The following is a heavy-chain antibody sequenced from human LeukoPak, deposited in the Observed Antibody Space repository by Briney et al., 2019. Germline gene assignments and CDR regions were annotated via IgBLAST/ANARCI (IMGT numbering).Heavy chain of an antibody. V-gene: IGHV3-74*01. J-gene: IGHJ4*02. Sequence: SGGSLRLSCAGTGFTFSAYWMHRVRQAPGKGPVWLARINSDGYSISYADSVKGRFTISRDNAKKTLYLQMNTLRAEDTAMYYCARAIAEAGTDSWGQGTLVTVSS. CDR1: GFTFSAYW. D-gene: IGHD6-19*01. CDR3: ARAIAEAGTDS. CDR2: INSDGYSI.